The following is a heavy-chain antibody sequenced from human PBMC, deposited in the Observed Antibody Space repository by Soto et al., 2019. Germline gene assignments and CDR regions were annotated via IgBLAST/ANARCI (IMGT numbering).Heavy chain of an antibody. CDR1: GGTFSSYT. Sequence: QVQLVQSGAEVKKPGSSVKVSCKASGGTFSSYTISWVRQAPGQGLEWMGRILPILGIANYAQKFQGRVTITADKSTSTAYMELSSLRSEDTAVYYCARGLRDIVVGMARGALDYWGQGTLVTVSS. J-gene: IGHJ4*02. CDR2: ILPILGIA. CDR3: ARGLRDIVVGMARGALDY. D-gene: IGHD2-2*01. V-gene: IGHV1-69*02.